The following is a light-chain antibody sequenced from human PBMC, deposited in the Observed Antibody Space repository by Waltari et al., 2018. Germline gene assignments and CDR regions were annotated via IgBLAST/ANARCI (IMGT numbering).Light chain of an antibody. CDR1: QSVLYSSDNKNY. J-gene: IGKJ1*01. Sequence: DIVMTQSPDSLAVSLGERATINCKSSQSVLYSSDNKNYLAWYQQKPGQPPHLLIYCASTRESGVPDRFSGSGSGTDFTLTISNLQAEDVAVYYCHQYYKTPPTFGQGTKVEIK. CDR3: HQYYKTPPT. V-gene: IGKV4-1*01. CDR2: CAS.